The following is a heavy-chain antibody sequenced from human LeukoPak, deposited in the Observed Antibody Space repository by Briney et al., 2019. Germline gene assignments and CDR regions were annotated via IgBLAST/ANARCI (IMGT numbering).Heavy chain of an antibody. J-gene: IGHJ4*02. V-gene: IGHV3-48*03. CDR3: ARGAHYYDSSGYVY. CDR1: GFTFSSYE. CDR2: ISSSGSTI. Sequence: PGGSLRLSCAASGFTFSSYEMNWVRQAPGKGLEWVSYISSSGSTIYYADSVKGRFTISRDNAKNSLYLQMNSLRAEDTAVYYCARGAHYYDSSGYVYWGQGTLVTVSS. D-gene: IGHD3-22*01.